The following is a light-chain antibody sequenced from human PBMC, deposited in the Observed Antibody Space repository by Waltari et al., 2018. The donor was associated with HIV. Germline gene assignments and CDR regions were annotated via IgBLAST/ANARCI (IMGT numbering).Light chain of an antibody. Sequence: QSVLTQPPSVSAAPGQRVTISCSGSSSNIGSNYVSWYQQLPGTAPKLFIFDNNKRPAGIPDRFSGSKSGTSATLGISGLQTGDEADYYCGTWDSSLSTVVFGGGTKLTVL. CDR3: GTWDSSLSTVV. V-gene: IGLV1-51*01. J-gene: IGLJ2*01. CDR2: DNN. CDR1: SSNIGSNY.